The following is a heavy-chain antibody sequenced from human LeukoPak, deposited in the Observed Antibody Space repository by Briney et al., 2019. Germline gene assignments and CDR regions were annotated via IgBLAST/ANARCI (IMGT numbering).Heavy chain of an antibody. CDR1: DFSFRKYA. CDR2: ISDTGGII. J-gene: IGHJ5*02. V-gene: IGHV3-21*01. D-gene: IGHD2-2*01. Sequence: GGSLRLSCEDSDFSFRKYAMSWVRQAPGKGLEWVSVISDTGGIIYYADSVKGRFTISRDNAKNSLYLQMNSLRAEDTAVYYCARGSEVVAAANNWFDPWGQGTLVTVSS. CDR3: ARGSEVVAAANNWFDP.